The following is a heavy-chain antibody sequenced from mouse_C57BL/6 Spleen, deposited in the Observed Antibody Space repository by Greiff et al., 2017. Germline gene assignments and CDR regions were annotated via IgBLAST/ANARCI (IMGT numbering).Heavy chain of an antibody. V-gene: IGHV1-64*01. J-gene: IGHJ4*01. CDR1: GYTFTSYW. Sequence: QVQLQQPGAELVKPGASVKLSCKAPGYTFTSYWMHWVKQRPGQGLEWIGMIHPNSGSTNYNEKFKSKATLTVDKSSSTAYMQLSSLTSEDSAVYYCARSGLRYAMDYWGQGTSVTVSS. CDR3: ARSGLRYAMDY. D-gene: IGHD3-1*01. CDR2: IHPNSGST.